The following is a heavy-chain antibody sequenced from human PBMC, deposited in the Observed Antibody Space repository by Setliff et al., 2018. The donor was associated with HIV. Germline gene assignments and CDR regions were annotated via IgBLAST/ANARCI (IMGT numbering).Heavy chain of an antibody. CDR1: GFSFSSYG. J-gene: IGHJ6*03. Sequence: GGSLRLSCATSGFSFSSYGMHWVRQAPGKGLEWVAVISHDGSNKYYADSVKGRFTLSRENSKNTVYVQMNSLRTEDTAVYYCARDGFALFGVDYHYMDVWGKGTTVTVSS. CDR2: ISHDGSNK. V-gene: IGHV3-30*03. D-gene: IGHD3-3*01. CDR3: ARDGFALFGVDYHYMDV.